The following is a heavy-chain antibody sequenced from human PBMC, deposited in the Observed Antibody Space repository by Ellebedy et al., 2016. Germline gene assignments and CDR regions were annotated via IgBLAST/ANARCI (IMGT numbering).Heavy chain of an antibody. Sequence: GESLKISCAASGFIFSDYWMDWVRQAPGKGLEWVANINQDGSEKYYVDSVKGRFTISRDNAKNSLYLQMNSLRAEDTAVYYCTRSLDYWGQGTLVTVSS. CDR1: GFIFSDYW. CDR3: TRSLDY. J-gene: IGHJ4*02. CDR2: INQDGSEK. V-gene: IGHV3-7*01.